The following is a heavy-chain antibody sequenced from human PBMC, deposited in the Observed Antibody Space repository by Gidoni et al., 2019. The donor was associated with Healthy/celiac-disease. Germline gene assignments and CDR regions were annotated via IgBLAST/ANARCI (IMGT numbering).Heavy chain of an antibody. CDR2: ISSGGNTI. Sequence: EVQLVESGGGLVQPGGSLRLSCAASGFTFSSYEMTWVRQAPGKGLEWVSYISSGGNTIYYADSVKGRFTISRDIAKNSLYLQMNSLRAEDTAVYYCARVGYDILTYYMDVWGKGTTVTVSS. CDR3: ARVGYDILTYYMDV. V-gene: IGHV3-48*03. D-gene: IGHD3-9*01. CDR1: GFTFSSYE. J-gene: IGHJ6*03.